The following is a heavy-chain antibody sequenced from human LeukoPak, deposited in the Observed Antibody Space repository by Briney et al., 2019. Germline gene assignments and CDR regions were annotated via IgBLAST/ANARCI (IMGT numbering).Heavy chain of an antibody. Sequence: GGSLRLSCAASGFIFSSYVMSWVRQAPMKGLEWVSGISGSGGSTSYADSVKGRFTLSRDNSKKTLYLQMNSLRAEDTAVYYCVGSSSWHNFDFWGQGTLVTVSS. CDR3: VGSSSWHNFDF. V-gene: IGHV3-23*01. J-gene: IGHJ4*02. CDR2: ISGSGGST. CDR1: GFIFSSYV. D-gene: IGHD6-13*01.